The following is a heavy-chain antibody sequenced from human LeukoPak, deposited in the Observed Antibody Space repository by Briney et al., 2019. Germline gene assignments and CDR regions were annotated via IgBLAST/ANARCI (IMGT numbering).Heavy chain of an antibody. Sequence: GGSLRLSCVASGLNFDDSAMHWGRQAPGKGLEWVSLISADGGSTFSADSVKGRFSISRDNSKNSLYLQMNSLRSEDTAMYYCAKESGKFDYWGQGTLVAVSS. CDR3: AKESGKFDY. V-gene: IGHV3-43*02. CDR2: ISADGGST. J-gene: IGHJ4*02. CDR1: GLNFDDSA.